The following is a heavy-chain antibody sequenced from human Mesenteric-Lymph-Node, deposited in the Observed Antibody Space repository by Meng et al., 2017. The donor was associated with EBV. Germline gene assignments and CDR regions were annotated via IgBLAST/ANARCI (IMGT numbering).Heavy chain of an antibody. CDR2: IYYSGST. Sequence: QLQPQESGPGLVKPSETLSLICTVSGGSISSSYYWGWIRQPPGMGLAWIGTIYYSGSTYYNPSLKSRVTISVDTSKNEFSLKMTSVTAADTAVYYCARDRHFDPWGQGTLVTVSS. CDR1: GGSISSSYY. V-gene: IGHV4-39*07. J-gene: IGHJ5*02. CDR3: ARDRHFDP.